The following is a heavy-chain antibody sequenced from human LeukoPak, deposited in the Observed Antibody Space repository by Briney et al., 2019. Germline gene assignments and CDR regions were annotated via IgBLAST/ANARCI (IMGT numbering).Heavy chain of an antibody. CDR3: AKDGESGGNYPDY. D-gene: IGHD4-11*01. CDR2: ISGSGGST. Sequence: GGSLRLSCAASGFTFSSYAMSWVRQAPGKGLEWVSAISGSGGSTYYAGSVKGRFTISRDNSKNTLYLQMNSLRAEDTAEYYCAKDGESGGNYPDYWGQGTLVTVSS. CDR1: GFTFSSYA. V-gene: IGHV3-23*01. J-gene: IGHJ4*02.